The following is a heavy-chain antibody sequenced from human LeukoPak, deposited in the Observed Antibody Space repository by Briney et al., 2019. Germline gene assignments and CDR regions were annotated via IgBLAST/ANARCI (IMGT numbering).Heavy chain of an antibody. CDR3: ARDLGLLWFGELWY. Sequence: ASVKVSCKASGYTFTSYGISWVRQAPGQGLEWMGWISAYNGDTNYAQKLQGRVTMTTDTSTSTAYMELRSLRSDDTAVYYCARDLGLLWFGELWYWGQGTLVTVSS. CDR2: ISAYNGDT. CDR1: GYTFTSYG. J-gene: IGHJ4*02. D-gene: IGHD3-10*01. V-gene: IGHV1-18*01.